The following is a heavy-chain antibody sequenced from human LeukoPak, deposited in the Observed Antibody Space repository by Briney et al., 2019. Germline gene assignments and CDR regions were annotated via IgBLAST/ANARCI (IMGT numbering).Heavy chain of an antibody. CDR1: GFTFSNAW. V-gene: IGHV3-15*01. CDR3: TTDVYYYDSSGYYAPFDY. CDR2: IKSKTDGGTT. J-gene: IGHJ4*02. D-gene: IGHD3-22*01. Sequence: GGSLRLSCAASGFTFSNAWMSWVRQAPGKGLEWVGRIKSKTDGGTTDYAAPVKGRFTISRDDSKNTLYLQMNSLKTEHTAVYYCTTDVYYYDSSGYYAPFDYWGQGTLVTVSS.